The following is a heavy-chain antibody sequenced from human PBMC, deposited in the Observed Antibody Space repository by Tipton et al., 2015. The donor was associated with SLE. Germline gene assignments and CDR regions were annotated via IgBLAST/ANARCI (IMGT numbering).Heavy chain of an antibody. Sequence: TLSLTCTVSGGSISSYYWSWFRQPPGKGLEWIGYIYTSGSTNYNPSPKSRVTISVDTSKNQFSLKLSSVTAADTAVYYCARLVSGSYSYFDYWGQGTLVTVSS. D-gene: IGHD1-26*01. J-gene: IGHJ4*02. V-gene: IGHV4-4*08. CDR2: IYTSGST. CDR1: GGSISSYY. CDR3: ARLVSGSYSYFDY.